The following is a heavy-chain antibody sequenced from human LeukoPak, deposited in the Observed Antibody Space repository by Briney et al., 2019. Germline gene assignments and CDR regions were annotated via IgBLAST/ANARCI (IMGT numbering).Heavy chain of an antibody. D-gene: IGHD3-16*01. J-gene: IGHJ4*02. CDR2: IGGDGIA. CDR1: GLTGTDLA. V-gene: IGHV3-69-1*01. Sequence: PGGVLRVSWVASGLTGTDLAMGGVRQAPGKGLEWISYIGGDGIAFYADSVKGRFTASKDDARRSMYLQMNSLGVEETAVYYCAKDRANWAIDDWGQGTPVTVSS. CDR3: AKDRANWAIDD.